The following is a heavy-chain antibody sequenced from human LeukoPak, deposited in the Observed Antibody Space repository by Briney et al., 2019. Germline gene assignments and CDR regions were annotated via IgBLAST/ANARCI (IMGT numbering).Heavy chain of an antibody. CDR1: GFSLSTSGMC. Sequence: SGPTLVNPTQTLTQTCTFSGFSLSTSGMCVSWIRQPPGKALEWLARIDWDDDKYYSTSLKTRLTISKDTSKNQVVLTMTNMDPVDTATYYCARIWAPVGAPDYWGQGTLVTVSS. V-gene: IGHV2-70*11. CDR3: ARIWAPVGAPDY. D-gene: IGHD3-16*01. CDR2: IDWDDDK. J-gene: IGHJ4*02.